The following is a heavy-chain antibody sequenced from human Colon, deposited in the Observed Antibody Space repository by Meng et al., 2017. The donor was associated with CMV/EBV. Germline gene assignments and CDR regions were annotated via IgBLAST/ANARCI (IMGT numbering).Heavy chain of an antibody. V-gene: IGHV1-2*02. J-gene: IGHJ4*02. CDR3: AREGMSSPSAADS. CDR2: IDPNSGDT. D-gene: IGHD6-6*01. CDR1: GYAFSSYY. Sequence: ASVKVSCKTSGYAFSSYYVHWVRQAPGQGLEWMGWIDPNSGDTNYAQNFQGRVTMTRDTSITTAHMELTSLTSDDTALYYCAREGMSSPSAADSWGQGTLVTVSS.